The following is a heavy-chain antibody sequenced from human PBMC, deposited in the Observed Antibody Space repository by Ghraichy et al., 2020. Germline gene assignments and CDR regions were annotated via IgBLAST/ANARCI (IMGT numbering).Heavy chain of an antibody. CDR3: ANGERGPHRTNKEWYYYYGMDV. CDR1: GFTFSSYA. J-gene: IGHJ6*02. CDR2: ISGSGGST. V-gene: IGHV3-23*01. D-gene: IGHD3-10*01. Sequence: GESLNISCAASGFTFSSYAMSWVRQAPGKGLEWVSAISGSGGSTYYADSVKGRFTISRDNSKNTLYLQMNSLRAEDTAVYYCANGERGPHRTNKEWYYYYGMDVWGQGTTVTVSS.